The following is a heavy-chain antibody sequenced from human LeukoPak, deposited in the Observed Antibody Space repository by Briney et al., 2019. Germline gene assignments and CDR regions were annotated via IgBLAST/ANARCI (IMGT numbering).Heavy chain of an antibody. J-gene: IGHJ4*02. D-gene: IGHD1-26*01. CDR3: AREGSSYAPSGPFYFDY. Sequence: GSLRLSCAASGFTFSSSDMNWVRQAPGKGLEWVSYISSSGSTKNYADSVKGRLTISRDNAKNSLYLQMNSLRAEDTAVYYCAREGSSYAPSGPFYFDYWGQGTLVTVSS. CDR1: GFTFSSSD. V-gene: IGHV3-48*03. CDR2: ISSSGSTK.